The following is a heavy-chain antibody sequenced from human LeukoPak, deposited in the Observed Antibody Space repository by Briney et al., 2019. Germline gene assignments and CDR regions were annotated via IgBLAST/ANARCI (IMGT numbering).Heavy chain of an antibody. CDR3: ARGIEWYSNYFDY. CDR2: IYYSGST. J-gene: IGHJ4*02. CDR1: GGSISSYY. D-gene: IGHD6-13*01. V-gene: IGHV4-59*01. Sequence: SETLSLTCTVSGGSISSYYWSWIRQPPGKGLEWIGYIYYSGSTNYNPSLKSRVTISVDTSKNQFSLKLSSVTAADTAVYYCARGIEWYSNYFDYWGQGTLVTVSS.